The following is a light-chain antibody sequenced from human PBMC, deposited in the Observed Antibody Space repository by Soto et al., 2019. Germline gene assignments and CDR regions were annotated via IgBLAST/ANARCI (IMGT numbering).Light chain of an antibody. Sequence: EIVLTQSPVTLSLSPGPRATLSCRASQSVSSSYLAWYQQKPGQAPRLLIYGASTRATGIPARFSGSGSGTEFTLTISSLEPEDFAVYYCQQRSNWPIITFGQGTRLEIK. J-gene: IGKJ5*01. CDR3: QQRSNWPIIT. CDR1: QSVSSSY. V-gene: IGKV3D-20*02. CDR2: GAS.